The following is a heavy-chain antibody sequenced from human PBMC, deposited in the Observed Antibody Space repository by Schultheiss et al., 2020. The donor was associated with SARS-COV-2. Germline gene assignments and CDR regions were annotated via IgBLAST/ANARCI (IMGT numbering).Heavy chain of an antibody. Sequence: GESLKISCSASGFTFSSYAMHWVRQAPGKGLEWVAVISYDGSKKSVADSVKGRFTISRDNSENTLYLQMNSLRAEDTAVYYCASKWGDPVGWGQGTLVTVSS. CDR2: ISYDGSKK. J-gene: IGHJ4*02. D-gene: IGHD7-27*01. CDR1: GFTFSSYA. V-gene: IGHV3-30*04. CDR3: ASKWGDPVG.